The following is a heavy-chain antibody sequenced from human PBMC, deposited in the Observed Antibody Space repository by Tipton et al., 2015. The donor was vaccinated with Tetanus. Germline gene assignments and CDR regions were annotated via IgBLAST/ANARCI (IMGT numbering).Heavy chain of an antibody. J-gene: IGHJ5*02. CDR3: ARRYSSSWYIGNWFDP. CDR1: GGSISSYY. CDR2: IYYSGST. Sequence: TLSLTCTVSGGSISSYYWSWIRQPPGKGLEWIGYIYYSGSTYYNPSLKSRVTISVDTSKNQFSLKLSSVTAADTAVYYCARRYSSSWYIGNWFDPWGQGTLVTVSS. D-gene: IGHD6-13*01. V-gene: IGHV4-59*08.